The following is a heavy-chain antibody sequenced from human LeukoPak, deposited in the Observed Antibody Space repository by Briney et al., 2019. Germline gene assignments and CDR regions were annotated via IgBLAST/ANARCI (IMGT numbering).Heavy chain of an antibody. CDR1: GGXISSYY. V-gene: IGHV4-59*01. CDR3: AKEGRWLQLGGAFDI. CDR2: IYYSGST. D-gene: IGHD5-24*01. Sequence: SETLSLTCTVSGGXISSYYWSWIRQPPGKGREWLGYIYYSGSTNYNPSLKSRVTISVDTSKNQFSLKLSSVTAADTAVYYCAKEGRWLQLGGAFDIWGQGTMVTVSS. J-gene: IGHJ3*02.